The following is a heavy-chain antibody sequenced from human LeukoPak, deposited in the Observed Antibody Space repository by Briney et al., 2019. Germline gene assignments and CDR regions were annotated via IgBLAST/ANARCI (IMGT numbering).Heavy chain of an antibody. CDR3: AKRGVAAAMGIYYYYYMDV. V-gene: IGHV3-23*01. J-gene: IGHJ6*03. CDR1: GFTFSSYA. CDR2: ISSSGGHT. Sequence: PGGSLRLSWAASGFTFSSYAMSWVRQAPGRGPEWVSTISSSGGHTYYADSVKGRFTIFRDNSKDTLYLQMNSLRADDTAVYYCAKRGVAAAMGIYYYYYMDVWGKGTTVTVSS. D-gene: IGHD2-2*01.